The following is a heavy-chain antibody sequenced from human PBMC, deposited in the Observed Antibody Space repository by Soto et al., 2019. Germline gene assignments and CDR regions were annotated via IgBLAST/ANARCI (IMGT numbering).Heavy chain of an antibody. CDR2: IYTGGTT. CDR1: GFTVSSSNY. J-gene: IGHJ4*02. CDR3: HGYDY. V-gene: IGHV3-53*01. D-gene: IGHD5-12*01. Sequence: EVQLVESGGGLIQPGGSQRLSCVVSGFTVSSSNYMSWVRQAPGKGLEWVSVIYTGGTTYYADSVKGRFTISRDNSKNTLYLQMNSLRAEDTAVYYCHGYDYWGQGTLVTVSS.